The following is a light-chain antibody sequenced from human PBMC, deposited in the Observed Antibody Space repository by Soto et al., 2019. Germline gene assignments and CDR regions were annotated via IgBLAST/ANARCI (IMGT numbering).Light chain of an antibody. Sequence: EIVLTQSPATLSLSPGERATLSCRASQSVSTYISWYQQKTGQAPRRLIYDVSNRASGIPARFSGSGSGTDFTLTISSLEPEDFAVYYCQQRSNWPLTFGGGTKVQIK. J-gene: IGKJ4*01. V-gene: IGKV3-11*01. CDR2: DVS. CDR3: QQRSNWPLT. CDR1: QSVSTY.